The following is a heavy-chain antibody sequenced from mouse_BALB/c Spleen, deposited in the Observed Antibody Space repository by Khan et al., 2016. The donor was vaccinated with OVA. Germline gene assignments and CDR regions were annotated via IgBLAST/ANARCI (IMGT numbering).Heavy chain of an antibody. V-gene: IGHV3-2*02. J-gene: IGHJ4*01. CDR3: ARDGSRYNYAMDY. D-gene: IGHD2-3*01. CDR1: GYSITSDYA. Sequence: VQLKQSGPGLVKPSQSLSLTCTVTGYSITSDYAWNWIRQFPGNKLEWMGYISSSGSTNYNPALKSRISITRDTSTNQFFLQLNSVTTEDTATYYCARDGSRYNYAMDYWGQGTSVTVSS. CDR2: ISSSGST.